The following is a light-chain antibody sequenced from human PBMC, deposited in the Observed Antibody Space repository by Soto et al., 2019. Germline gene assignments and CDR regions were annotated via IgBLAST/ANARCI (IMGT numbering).Light chain of an antibody. J-gene: IGLJ3*02. CDR2: ELN. V-gene: IGLV2-14*01. CDR1: SSDIGAYKY. CDR3: SSFASSNTWV. Sequence: QSVLTQPASVSGSPGQPITISCSGSSSDIGAYKYVSWYQQHPGKVPKLIIYELNNRPSGVSDRFSASKSGNTASLTISGLQAEDEADYFCSSFASSNTWVFGGGTKLTVL.